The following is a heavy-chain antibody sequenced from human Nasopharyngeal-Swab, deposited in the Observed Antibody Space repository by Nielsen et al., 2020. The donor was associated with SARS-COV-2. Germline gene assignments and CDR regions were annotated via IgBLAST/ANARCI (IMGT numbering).Heavy chain of an antibody. Sequence: GSLRLSCTVSGASISPYYWSWVRQPPGKGLEWIGHIRYTGSTNYDPSLKSRVIMSVDTSTNQFFLRLRSVTAADSAVYYCARHLYTFGSPFDFWGQGTLVTVSS. CDR2: IRYTGST. V-gene: IGHV4-59*08. CDR1: GASISPYY. D-gene: IGHD3-16*01. J-gene: IGHJ4*01. CDR3: ARHLYTFGSPFDF.